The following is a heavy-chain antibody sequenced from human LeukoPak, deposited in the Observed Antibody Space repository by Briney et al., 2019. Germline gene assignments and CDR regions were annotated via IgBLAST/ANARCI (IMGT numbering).Heavy chain of an antibody. J-gene: IGHJ6*02. V-gene: IGHV4-4*07. CDR3: ATGAPRGMDV. CDR1: GVSISSYY. D-gene: IGHD4/OR15-4a*01. CDR2: IYNSGST. Sequence: SETLSLTCAVSGVSISSYYWSWIRQPAGKGLEWVGHIYNSGSTNYNPSLKGRVTMSVATSKNQFSLHLSSVTAADTAVYYCATGAPRGMDVWGQGTTVTVSS.